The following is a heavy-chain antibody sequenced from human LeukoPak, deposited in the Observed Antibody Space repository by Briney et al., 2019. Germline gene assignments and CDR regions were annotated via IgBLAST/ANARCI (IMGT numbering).Heavy chain of an antibody. CDR2: IYPCDSDT. V-gene: IGHV5-51*01. J-gene: IGHJ5*02. CDR1: GYSFTSYW. D-gene: IGHD3-3*01. CDR3: ARGSAFFEWEPNPPPDWFDP. Sequence: GASLQISCKGSGYSFTSYWIGWVRPMPGKGLEWMGIIYPCDSDTRYSPSFQGQVTISADKSISTASRQWSSLKASDTAMYYCARGSAFFEWEPNPPPDWFDPWGQGTLVTVSS.